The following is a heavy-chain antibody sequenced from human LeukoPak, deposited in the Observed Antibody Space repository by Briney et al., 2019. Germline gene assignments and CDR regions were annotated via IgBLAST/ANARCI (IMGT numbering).Heavy chain of an antibody. Sequence: SGTLSLTCGVSGGSLGNYYWSWIRQPAGKGLEWIGRIYPTGHTHYNPSLKSRVTMSVDTSKNQFSLKMTSLTAADTAVYYCARITDPDYRSGWSGADYWGRGTQVTVSA. V-gene: IGHV4-4*07. D-gene: IGHD6-19*01. CDR1: GGSLGNYY. CDR3: ARITDPDYRSGWSGADY. J-gene: IGHJ4*02. CDR2: IYPTGHT.